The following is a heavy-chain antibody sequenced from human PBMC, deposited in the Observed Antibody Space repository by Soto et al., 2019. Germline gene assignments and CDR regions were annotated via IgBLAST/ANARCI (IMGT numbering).Heavy chain of an antibody. CDR1: GGSITRSSHF. J-gene: IGHJ5*02. D-gene: IGHD6-25*01. Sequence: SETLSLTCSASGGSITRSSHFWGWVRQPPGKGLEWIGTIYFTGNTYYTPSLKSRLTMSIDTSKNEFSLRLNSVTAADTAVYYCAGQTFTIAAASYGRSNWFDPWGPGTLVTVSS. CDR3: AGQTFTIAAASYGRSNWFDP. V-gene: IGHV4-39*01. CDR2: IYFTGNT.